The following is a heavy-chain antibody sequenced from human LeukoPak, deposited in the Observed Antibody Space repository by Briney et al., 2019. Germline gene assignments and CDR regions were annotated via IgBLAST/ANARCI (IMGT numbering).Heavy chain of an antibody. J-gene: IGHJ5*02. D-gene: IGHD3-9*01. Sequence: GESLKISCKGSGYNFASYWIAWVRQMPGKGLEWMGIIYPGDSDTRYSPSFQGQVTISADKSISTVYLQWSSLKASDTAIYYCARATSYTSLPYNWLDPWGQGTLVTVSS. CDR2: IYPGDSDT. V-gene: IGHV5-51*01. CDR3: ARATSYTSLPYNWLDP. CDR1: GYNFASYW.